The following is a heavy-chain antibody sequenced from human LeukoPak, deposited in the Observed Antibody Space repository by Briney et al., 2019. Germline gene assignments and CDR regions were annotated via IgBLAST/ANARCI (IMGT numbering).Heavy chain of an antibody. CDR1: GFSFSTSW. CDR3: ARDPGWGALDY. D-gene: IGHD3-16*01. V-gene: IGHV3-7*03. Sequence: PGGSLRLSCAASGFSFSTSWMTWVRQAPGKGLEWVANMNVDGSQKYPGDSVGGRFTISRDNVKNTLYLQMNSLRVEDTAVYYRARDPGWGALDYWGQGALVIVSS. CDR2: MNVDGSQK. J-gene: IGHJ4*02.